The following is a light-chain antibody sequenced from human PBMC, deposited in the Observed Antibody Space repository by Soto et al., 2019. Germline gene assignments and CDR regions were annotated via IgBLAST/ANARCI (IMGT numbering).Light chain of an antibody. CDR2: DAS. V-gene: IGKV3-11*01. Sequence: EVVLTQSPATLSLPPGDRATLSCRASQSVSSYFAWYQQKPGQAPRLLIYDASNRATGIPARFSGSGSGTDFTLTISSLEAEDFAVYYCQQRSIWPLTFGQGTRLEI. J-gene: IGKJ5*01. CDR1: QSVSSY. CDR3: QQRSIWPLT.